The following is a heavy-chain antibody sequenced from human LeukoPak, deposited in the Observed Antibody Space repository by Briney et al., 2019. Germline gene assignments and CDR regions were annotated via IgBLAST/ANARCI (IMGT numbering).Heavy chain of an antibody. Sequence: QTGGSLRLSCAASGFTFSSYWMHWVRQAPGKGLVWVSRINSDGSSTSYADSVKGRFTISRDNAKNTLYLQMNSLRAEDTAVYYCARASLYCSGGSCYLLDYWGQGTLVTVSS. CDR2: INSDGSST. CDR3: ARASLYCSGGSCYLLDY. V-gene: IGHV3-74*01. D-gene: IGHD2-15*01. J-gene: IGHJ4*02. CDR1: GFTFSSYW.